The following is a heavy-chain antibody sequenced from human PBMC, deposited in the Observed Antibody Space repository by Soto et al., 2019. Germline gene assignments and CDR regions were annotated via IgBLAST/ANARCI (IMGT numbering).Heavy chain of an antibody. Sequence: AGVSLRLSCAASGFMFSSYTMSWVRQAPGKGLEWLSSITSNSDHIDYADSVRGRFTVSRDNARKSLYLQMDSLGAEDTGVYYCATPYYYNHWRPGTLVTVSS. J-gene: IGHJ4*02. CDR3: ATPYYYNH. V-gene: IGHV3-21*01. CDR2: ITSNSDHI. CDR1: GFMFSSYT.